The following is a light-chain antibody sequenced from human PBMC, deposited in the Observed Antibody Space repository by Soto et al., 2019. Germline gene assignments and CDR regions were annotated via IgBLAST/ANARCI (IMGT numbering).Light chain of an antibody. Sequence: QPVLTQSPSASASLGASVKLTCTLSSGHSSYAIAWHQQQPEKGPRYLMKLNSDGSHSKGDGIPDRFSGSSSGTERYLTISSLQAEDEADYYCQTWSTGFRVFGGGTKLTVL. V-gene: IGLV4-69*01. J-gene: IGLJ3*02. CDR1: SGHSSYA. CDR2: LNSDGSH. CDR3: QTWSTGFRV.